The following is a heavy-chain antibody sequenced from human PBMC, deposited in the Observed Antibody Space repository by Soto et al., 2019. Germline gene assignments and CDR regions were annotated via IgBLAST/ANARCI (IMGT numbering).Heavy chain of an antibody. CDR1: GYGFTTYG. J-gene: IGHJ4*02. Sequence: QVHLVQSGAEVKKPGASVKVSCKGSGYGFTTYGITWVRQAPGQGLEWMAWISAHNGNTNYAQKLQGRVTVTRDTSRSRAYMELRSLRSDDTAVYYCARGRYGDYWGQGALVTASS. D-gene: IGHD1-1*01. CDR2: ISAHNGNT. CDR3: ARGRYGDY. V-gene: IGHV1-18*01.